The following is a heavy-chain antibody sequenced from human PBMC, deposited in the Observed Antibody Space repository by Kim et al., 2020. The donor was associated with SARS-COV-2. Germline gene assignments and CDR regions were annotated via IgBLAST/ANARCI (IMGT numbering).Heavy chain of an antibody. Sequence: SETLSLTCTVSGGSISSSSYYWGWIRQPPGKGLEWIGSIYYSGSTYYNPSLKSRVTISVDTSKNQFSLKLSSVTAADTAVYYCARPARGEQQLVHWGQGTLVTVSS. CDR1: GGSISSSSYY. V-gene: IGHV4-39*01. J-gene: IGHJ4*02. CDR3: ARPARGEQQLVH. CDR2: IYYSGST. D-gene: IGHD6-13*01.